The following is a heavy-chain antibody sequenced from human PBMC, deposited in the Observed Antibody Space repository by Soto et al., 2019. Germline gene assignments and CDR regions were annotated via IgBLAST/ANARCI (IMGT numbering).Heavy chain of an antibody. V-gene: IGHV4-59*08. Sequence: QVQLQESGPGLVKPSETLSLTCTVSGGSISNYYWSWIRQFPGKGLEWIGYIYDSGSTTYNPSLKKLVTILLDTSKNQFSLKLTSVTAADTAVYYCAGDIRSGSYRFDYWGQGTLVTVSS. CDR3: AGDIRSGSYRFDY. D-gene: IGHD1-26*01. J-gene: IGHJ4*02. CDR1: GGSISNYY. CDR2: IYDSGST.